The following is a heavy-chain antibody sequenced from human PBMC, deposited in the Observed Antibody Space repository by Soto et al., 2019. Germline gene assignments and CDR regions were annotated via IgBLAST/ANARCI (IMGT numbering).Heavy chain of an antibody. CDR2: IYYSGST. CDR1: GGSISSYY. CDR3: ARGVDRQWADY. V-gene: IGHV4-59*01. J-gene: IGHJ4*02. Sequence: QVQLQESGSGLVKPSETLSLTCTVSGGSISSYYWSWIRQPPGKGLEWIGYIYYSGSTNYNPSLRSRVTISVDTSKNQFSLDLSSVTAADTAVYFCARGVDRQWADYWGQGTLVTVSS. D-gene: IGHD6-19*01.